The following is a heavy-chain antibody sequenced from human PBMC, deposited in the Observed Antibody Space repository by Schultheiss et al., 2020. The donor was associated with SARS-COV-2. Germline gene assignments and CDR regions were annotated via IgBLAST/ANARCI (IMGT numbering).Heavy chain of an antibody. CDR2: INHSGST. Sequence: GSLRLSCAVYGGSFSGYNWNWIRQPPGKGLEWIGEINHSGSTNYNPSLKSRVTISVDTSKNQFSLKLSSVTAADTAVYYCARFYDSSGWRRRTFDVWGQGTMVTVSS. V-gene: IGHV4-34*01. CDR1: GGSFSGYN. D-gene: IGHD3-22*01. CDR3: ARFYDSSGWRRRTFDV. J-gene: IGHJ3*01.